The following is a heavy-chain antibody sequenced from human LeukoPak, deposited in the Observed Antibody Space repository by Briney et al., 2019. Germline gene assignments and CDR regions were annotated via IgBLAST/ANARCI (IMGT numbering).Heavy chain of an antibody. CDR1: GFTFSSYG. J-gene: IGHJ4*02. D-gene: IGHD3-22*01. CDR2: IWYDGSNK. CDR3: ARGRWSGYDSSGYYSSFDY. V-gene: IGHV3-33*01. Sequence: SGGSLRVSCAASGFTFSSYGTHWVRQAPGKGLEWVAVIWYDGSNKYYADSVKGRFTISRDNSKNTLYLQMNSLRAEDTAVYYCARGRWSGYDSSGYYSSFDYWGQGTLVTVSS.